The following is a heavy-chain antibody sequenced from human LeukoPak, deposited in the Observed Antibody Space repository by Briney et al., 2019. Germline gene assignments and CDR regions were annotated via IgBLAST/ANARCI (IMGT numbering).Heavy chain of an antibody. Sequence: GGSLRLSCAASGFTFSSYAIHWVRQAPGKGLEWVAVISYDRSGKYYADSVKGRFTISRDNSKNTLYLQMNSLRGEDTAVYYCARDLYSYGSLEYFQHWGQGTLVTVSS. CDR2: ISYDRSGK. CDR1: GFTFSSYA. CDR3: ARDLYSYGSLEYFQH. V-gene: IGHV3-30-3*01. D-gene: IGHD2-21*01. J-gene: IGHJ1*01.